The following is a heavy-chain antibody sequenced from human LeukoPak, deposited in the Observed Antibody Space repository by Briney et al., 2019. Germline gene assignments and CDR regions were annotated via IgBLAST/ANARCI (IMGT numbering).Heavy chain of an antibody. CDR2: ISSSSSTI. CDR3: ARDGKTETLLRATVYDY. Sequence: GGSLRLSCAASGFTFSDYYMSWVRQAPGKGLEWVSYISSSSSTIYYADSVKGRFTISRDNSKNSLYLQLNSLRAEDTAVYYCARDGKTETLLRATVYDYWGQGTLVTVSS. D-gene: IGHD2-15*01. J-gene: IGHJ4*02. CDR1: GFTFSDYY. V-gene: IGHV3-11*01.